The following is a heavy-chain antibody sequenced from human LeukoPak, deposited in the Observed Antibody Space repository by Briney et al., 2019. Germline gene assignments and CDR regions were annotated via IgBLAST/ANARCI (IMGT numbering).Heavy chain of an antibody. J-gene: IGHJ4*02. CDR2: IIPSVGLT. CDR1: GGTFSNAA. D-gene: IGHD3/OR15-3a*01. Sequence: ASVKVSCKVSGGTFSNAAVSWVRQAPGQGLEWLGRIIPSVGLTHYAQQFRGRGTISADETTTTAFLELTSLRSDDTAVYFCTRGLGSKREDFWGQGTLVTVSS. CDR3: TRGLGSKREDF. V-gene: IGHV1-69*04.